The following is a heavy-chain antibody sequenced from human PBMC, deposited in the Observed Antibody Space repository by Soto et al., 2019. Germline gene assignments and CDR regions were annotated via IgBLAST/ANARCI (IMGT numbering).Heavy chain of an antibody. Sequence: EVHLVESGGGLVQPGGSLRLACAGSGFRVSDYWMHWVRQAPGKGLVWVSRVSNAGSKAYADFVKGRFTLSKDNAKNTLYLEMDSLSVEDTALYYCTATPRNGMGVWGQGTKVTVAS. V-gene: IGHV3-74*03. CDR2: VSNAGSKA. CDR3: TATPRNGMGV. CDR1: GFRVSDYW. J-gene: IGHJ6*02.